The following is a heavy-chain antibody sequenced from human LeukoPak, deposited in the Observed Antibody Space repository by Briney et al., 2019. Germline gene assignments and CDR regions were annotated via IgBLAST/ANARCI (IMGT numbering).Heavy chain of an antibody. CDR3: ARVLGDGYDPAHY. V-gene: IGHV1-18*01. D-gene: IGHD5-12*01. Sequence: ASVKVSCKAFGYTITSYGISWVRQAPGQGLEWMGWISAYSGHANYAQELQGRVTMTTDTSTSTAYMELRSLRSDDTAMYYCARVLGDGYDPAHYWGQGTLVTVSS. J-gene: IGHJ4*02. CDR1: GYTITSYG. CDR2: ISAYSGHA.